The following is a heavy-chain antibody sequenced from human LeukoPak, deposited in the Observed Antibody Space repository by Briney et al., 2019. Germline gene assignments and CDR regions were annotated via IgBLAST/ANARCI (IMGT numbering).Heavy chain of an antibody. CDR1: GGSISSYY. CDR3: ARVELGRSFDI. J-gene: IGHJ3*02. V-gene: IGHV4-59*01. CDR2: IYYSGTT. Sequence: PSETLSLTCTVSGGSISSYYWSWIRQPPGKGLEWIGYIYYSGTTHYNPSLKSRVTISLDTSKNQFSLKLSSVTAADTAVYYCARVELGRSFDIWGQGTMVTVSS. D-gene: IGHD7-27*01.